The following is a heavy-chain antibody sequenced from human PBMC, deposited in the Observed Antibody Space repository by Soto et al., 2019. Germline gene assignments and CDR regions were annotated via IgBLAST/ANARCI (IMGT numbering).Heavy chain of an antibody. Sequence: SETLSLTCAVYGGSFSGYYWSWIRQPPGKGLEWIGEINHSGSTNYNPSLKSRVTISVDTSKNQFSLKLSSVTAADTAVYYCARDWETDVYYFDYWGQGTLVTVSS. CDR1: GGSFSGYY. J-gene: IGHJ4*02. CDR3: ARDWETDVYYFDY. D-gene: IGHD1-26*01. V-gene: IGHV4-34*01. CDR2: INHSGST.